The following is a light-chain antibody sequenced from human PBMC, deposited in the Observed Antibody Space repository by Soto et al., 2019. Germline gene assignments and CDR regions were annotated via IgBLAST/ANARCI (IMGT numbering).Light chain of an antibody. CDR2: DVS. J-gene: IGLJ1*01. CDR3: SSYTSSNMRV. Sequence: QSALTQPASVSGSPGQSITISCTGSSSDVGGYNYVSWYQQHPGKAPKLMIYDVSNRPSGVSNRFSGSKSGNTASLTISGLQAEDEADYHCSSYTSSNMRVLGTGT. CDR1: SSDVGGYNY. V-gene: IGLV2-14*03.